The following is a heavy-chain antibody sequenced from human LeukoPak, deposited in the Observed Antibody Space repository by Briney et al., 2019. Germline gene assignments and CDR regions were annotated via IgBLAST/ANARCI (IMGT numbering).Heavy chain of an antibody. D-gene: IGHD6-13*01. CDR2: IRYDGSNK. Sequence: GGSLRLSCAASGFTFSSYGMHWVRQAPGKGLEWVAFIRYDGSNKYYAGSVKGRFTISRDNSKNTLYLQMNSLRAEDTAIYYCARDQDVAAAGTWGSIDYWGQGTLVTVSS. CDR1: GFTFSSYG. CDR3: ARDQDVAAAGTWGSIDY. J-gene: IGHJ4*02. V-gene: IGHV3-30*02.